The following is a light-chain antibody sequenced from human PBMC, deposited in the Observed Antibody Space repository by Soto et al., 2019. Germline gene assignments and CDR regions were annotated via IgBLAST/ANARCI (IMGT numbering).Light chain of an antibody. CDR3: CSNAGSHPFV. CDR1: SSDVGGYNY. Sequence: QSALTQPRSVSGSPGQSVTISCTGTSSDVGGYNYVSWYQHHTGKAPKLMIYDVDKRPSGVPGRFSGSKSGNTASLTISGLQAEDEADYYCCSNAGSHPFVFXTGTKVTVL. CDR2: DVD. J-gene: IGLJ1*01. V-gene: IGLV2-11*01.